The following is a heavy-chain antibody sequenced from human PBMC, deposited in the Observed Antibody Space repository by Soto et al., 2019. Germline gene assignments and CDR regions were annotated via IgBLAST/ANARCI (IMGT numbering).Heavy chain of an antibody. CDR2: MNPNTGYT. D-gene: IGHD3-10*01. CDR3: AYDMDV. Sequence: ASVKVSCKASGYTVTGYDIHWVRQATGQGLEWMGWMNPNTGYTANARNSLYLQMNSLRAEDTAVYYCARAGGYSRTTPNPRAYDMDVWGQGTTVTVSS. CDR1: GYTVTGYD. J-gene: IGHJ6*02. V-gene: IGHV1-8*01.